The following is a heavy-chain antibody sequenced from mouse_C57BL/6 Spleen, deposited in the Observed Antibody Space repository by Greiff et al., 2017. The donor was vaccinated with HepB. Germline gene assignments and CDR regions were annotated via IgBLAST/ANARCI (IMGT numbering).Heavy chain of an antibody. Sequence: VQLQQSGAELVRPGASVTLSCKASGYTFTDYEMHWVKQTPVHGLEWIGAIDPETGGTAYNQKFKGKAILTADKSSSTAYMELRSLTSEDSAVYYCTRTFITTVEGAMDYWGQGTSVTVSS. D-gene: IGHD1-1*01. V-gene: IGHV1-15*01. CDR3: TRTFITTVEGAMDY. CDR2: IDPETGGT. J-gene: IGHJ4*01. CDR1: GYTFTDYE.